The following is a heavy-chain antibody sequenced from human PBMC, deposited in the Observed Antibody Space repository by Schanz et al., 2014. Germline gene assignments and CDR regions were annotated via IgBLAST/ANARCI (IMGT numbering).Heavy chain of an antibody. Sequence: EVQLVESGGGLVKPGGSLRLSCAASGFTFRGYAMSWVRQAPGKGLEWVSALSEGGGGTHYADSVRGRFTISRDNSRSTMYLQMNSLRAEDTAVYFCAKDLGVDCGDGCFNWYFDLWGRGTLVTVSS. J-gene: IGHJ2*01. CDR2: LSEGGGGT. CDR1: GFTFRGYA. CDR3: AKDLGVDCGDGCFNWYFDL. V-gene: IGHV3-23*04. D-gene: IGHD2-21*02.